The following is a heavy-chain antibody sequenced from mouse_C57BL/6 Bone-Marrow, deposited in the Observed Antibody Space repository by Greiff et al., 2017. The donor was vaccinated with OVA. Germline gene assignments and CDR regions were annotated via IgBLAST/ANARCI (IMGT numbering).Heavy chain of an antibody. J-gene: IGHJ1*03. D-gene: IGHD1-1*01. CDR3: ARSHYYGSAWYFDV. CDR1: GYTFTSYW. Sequence: VKLMESGAELVMPGASVKLSCKASGYTFTSYWMHWVKQRPGQGLEWIGEIDPSDSYTNYNQKFKGKSTLTVDKSSSTAYMQLSSLTSEDSAVYYCARSHYYGSAWYFDVWGTGTTVTVSS. CDR2: IDPSDSYT. V-gene: IGHV1-69*01.